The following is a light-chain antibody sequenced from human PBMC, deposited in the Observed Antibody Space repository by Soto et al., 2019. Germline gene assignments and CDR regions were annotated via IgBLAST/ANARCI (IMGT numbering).Light chain of an antibody. J-gene: IGLJ3*02. CDR3: SSFTSSNTWV. CDR2: EVT. V-gene: IGLV2-14*01. Sequence: QSALTQPASVSGSPGQSFTISCTGTSSDVGNCNCVSWYQQYPGKAPKLMIYEVTNRPSGVSYRFSGSKSGNTASLTIAGLQAEDEADYYCSSFTSSNTWVFGGGTKVTVL. CDR1: SSDVGNCNC.